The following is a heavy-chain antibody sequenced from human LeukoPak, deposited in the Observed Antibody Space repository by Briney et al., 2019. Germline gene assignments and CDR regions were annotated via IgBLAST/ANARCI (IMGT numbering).Heavy chain of an antibody. CDR3: ATVSYYDILRGVRGYFDY. J-gene: IGHJ4*02. CDR2: FDPEDGET. CDR1: GYTLTELS. V-gene: IGHV1-24*01. Sequence: ASVKVSCKVSGYTLTELSMHWVRQAPGKGLEWMGGFDPEDGETIYTQKFQGRVTMTEDTSTDTAYMELSSLRSEDTAVYYCATVSYYDILRGVRGYFDYWGQGTLVTVSS. D-gene: IGHD3-9*01.